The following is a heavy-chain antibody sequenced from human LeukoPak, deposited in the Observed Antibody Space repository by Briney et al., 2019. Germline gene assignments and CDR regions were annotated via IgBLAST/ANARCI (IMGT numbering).Heavy chain of an antibody. CDR2: IKQDGSEK. V-gene: IGHV3-7*01. CDR1: GFTFSSYW. Sequence: GGSLRLSCAASGFTFSSYWMSWVRQAPGRGLEWVANIKQDGSEKYYVDSVKGRFTISRDNAKNSLYLQMNSLRAEDTAVYYCGKNYYYYYGMDVWGQGTTVTVSS. CDR3: GKNYYYYYGMDV. J-gene: IGHJ6*02.